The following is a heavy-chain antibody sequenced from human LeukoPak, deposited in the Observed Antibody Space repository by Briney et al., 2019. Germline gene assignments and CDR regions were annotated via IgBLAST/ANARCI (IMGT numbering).Heavy chain of an antibody. CDR1: GFTFSSFG. CDR3: AKKYSYGSGAGDALDI. CDR2: ISYDGSLK. Sequence: GGSLRLSCAASGFTFSSFGMHWVCQAPGKGLEWVAVISYDGSLKHYLDSVKGRFTISRDNSKNTLYLQMDSLRVEDTAVYHCAKKYSYGSGAGDALDIWGHGTLVTVSS. V-gene: IGHV3-30*18. D-gene: IGHD3-10*01. J-gene: IGHJ3*02.